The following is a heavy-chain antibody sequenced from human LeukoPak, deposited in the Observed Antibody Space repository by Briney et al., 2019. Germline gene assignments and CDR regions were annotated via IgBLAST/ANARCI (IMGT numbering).Heavy chain of an antibody. D-gene: IGHD2-15*01. CDR1: GGTFSSYA. CDR3: ARDSCSGGYCPNWFDP. CDR2: IIPIFGTA. Sequence: SVKVSCKASGGTFSSYAISWVRQAPGQGLEWMGGIIPIFGTANYAQKFQGRVTITADESTSTAYMELSSLRSEDTAVYYCARDSCSGGYCPNWFDPWGQGTLVTVSS. V-gene: IGHV1-69*13. J-gene: IGHJ5*02.